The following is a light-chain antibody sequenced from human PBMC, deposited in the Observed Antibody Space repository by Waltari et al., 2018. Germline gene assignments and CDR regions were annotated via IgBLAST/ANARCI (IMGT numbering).Light chain of an antibody. J-gene: IGLJ2*01. CDR1: SSNTGAGYG. Sequence: QSVLTQPPSVSGAPGPRVTISCTGSSSNTGAGYGVPRYQPLPGTAPKLLIYGDYNRPSGVPDRFSGSKSGTSASLAITGLQAEDEADYYCQSYDSSLSAYVVFGGGTKLTVL. V-gene: IGLV1-40*01. CDR2: GDY. CDR3: QSYDSSLSAYVV.